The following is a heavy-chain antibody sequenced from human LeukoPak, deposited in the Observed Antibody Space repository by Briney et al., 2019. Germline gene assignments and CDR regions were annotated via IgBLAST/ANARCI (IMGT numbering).Heavy chain of an antibody. D-gene: IGHD2-2*01. J-gene: IGHJ5*02. CDR1: GFTFSSYS. V-gene: IGHV3-21*01. CDR3: ARGKDIVVVPASQLNWFDP. CDR2: ISSSSSYI. Sequence: GGSLRLSCAASGFTFSSYSMNWVRQAPGKGLEWVSSISSSSSYIYYADSVKGRFTISRDNAKNSLYLQMNSLRAEDTAVYYCARGKDIVVVPASQLNWFDPWGQGTLVTVSS.